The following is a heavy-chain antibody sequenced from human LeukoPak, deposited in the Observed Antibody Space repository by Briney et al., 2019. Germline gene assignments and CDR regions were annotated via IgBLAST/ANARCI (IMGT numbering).Heavy chain of an antibody. D-gene: IGHD3-10*01. CDR1: GFTFSSYA. CDR2: ISGSGGST. CDR3: AKEEYYGSGSYFDP. V-gene: IGHV3-23*01. Sequence: SGGSLRLSCTASGFTFSSYAMSWVRQAPGKGLEWVSAISGSGGSTCYADSVKGRFTISRDNSKNTLYLQMNSLRAEDTAVYYCAKEEYYGSGSYFDPWGQGTLVTVSS. J-gene: IGHJ5*02.